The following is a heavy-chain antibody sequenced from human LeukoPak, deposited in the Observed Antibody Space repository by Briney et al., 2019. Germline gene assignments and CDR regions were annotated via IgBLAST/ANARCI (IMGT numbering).Heavy chain of an antibody. Sequence: PSETLSLTCTVSGGSISSYYWSWIRQPPGKGLEWNGEINHSGSTNYNPSLKIRVTISVDTSKNLFSLKLSSVTAADTAVYYCARAIVGATDAFDIWGQGTMVTVSS. D-gene: IGHD1-26*01. CDR1: GGSISSYY. CDR2: INHSGST. CDR3: ARAIVGATDAFDI. V-gene: IGHV4-34*01. J-gene: IGHJ3*02.